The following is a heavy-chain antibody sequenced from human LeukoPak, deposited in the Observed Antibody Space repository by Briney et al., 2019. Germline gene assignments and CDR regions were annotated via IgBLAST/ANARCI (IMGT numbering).Heavy chain of an antibody. CDR1: GFTVSSNY. CDR2: IYSGGST. D-gene: IGHD5-12*01. Sequence: GGSLRLSCAASGFTVSSNYMSWVRQAPGKGLEWVSVIYSGGSTYYADSVKGRFTISRDNSKNTLYLQMNSLRAEDTAVYYCARDRGSGYSGYDYYYYGMDVWGQGTTVTVSS. J-gene: IGHJ6*02. CDR3: ARDRGSGYSGYDYYYYGMDV. V-gene: IGHV3-53*01.